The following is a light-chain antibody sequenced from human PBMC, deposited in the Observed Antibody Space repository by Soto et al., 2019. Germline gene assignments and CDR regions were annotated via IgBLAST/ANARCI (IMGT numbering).Light chain of an antibody. CDR2: DAS. V-gene: IGKV3-11*01. CDR3: QHYNSYSEA. J-gene: IGKJ1*01. Sequence: EIVFSQSPGTLSLSPGERATLSCRTSLSVSVYLDWYQQKPGQAPRLLISDASNRATGIPARFSGSGSGTEFTLTISSLQPDDFATYYCQHYNSYSEAFGQGTKVDIK. CDR1: LSVSVY.